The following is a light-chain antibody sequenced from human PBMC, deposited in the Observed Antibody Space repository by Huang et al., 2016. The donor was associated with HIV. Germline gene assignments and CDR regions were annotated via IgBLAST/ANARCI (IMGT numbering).Light chain of an antibody. CDR1: QSISAN. CDR3: QQYNNWPLT. J-gene: IGKJ4*01. V-gene: IGKV3-15*01. CDR2: GAS. Sequence: EIVMTQSPATLSVSPGERATLSCRASQSISANLAWYQQKPGPATRLLIYGASSRATDIPARFSGSGSGTDFTLTISSLQSEDFAVYYCQQYNNWPLTFGGGTKVEMK.